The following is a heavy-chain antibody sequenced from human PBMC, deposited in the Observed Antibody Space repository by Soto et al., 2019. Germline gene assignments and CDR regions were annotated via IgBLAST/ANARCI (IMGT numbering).Heavy chain of an antibody. V-gene: IGHV4-34*01. D-gene: IGHD3-3*01. CDR3: ARVLVFRCLEWSLQGNNWFDP. CDR1: GGSFSGYY. CDR2: INHSGST. Sequence: SETLSLTCAVYGGSFSGYYWSWIRQPPGKGLEWIGEINHSGSTNYNPSLKSRVTISVDTSKNQFSLKLSSVTAADTAVYYCARVLVFRCLEWSLQGNNWFDPWGEGTLVTV. J-gene: IGHJ5*02.